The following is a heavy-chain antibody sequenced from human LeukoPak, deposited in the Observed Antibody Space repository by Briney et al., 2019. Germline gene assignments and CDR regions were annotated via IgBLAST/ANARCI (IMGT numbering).Heavy chain of an antibody. CDR2: IIPIFGTA. CDR1: GGTFSSYA. V-gene: IGHV1-69*13. Sequence: GASVKVSCKASGGTFSSYAISWVRQAPGQGLEWMGGIIPIFGTANYAQKFQGRVTITADESTSTAYMELSSLRSEDTAVYYCASRMTTVKTFIFDYWGQGTLVTVSS. CDR3: ASRMTTVKTFIFDY. J-gene: IGHJ4*02. D-gene: IGHD4-17*01.